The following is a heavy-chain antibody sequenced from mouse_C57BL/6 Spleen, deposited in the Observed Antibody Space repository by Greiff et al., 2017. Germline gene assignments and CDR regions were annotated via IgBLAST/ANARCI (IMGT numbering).Heavy chain of an antibody. CDR2: IEPEDGDT. J-gene: IGHJ3*01. V-gene: IGHV14-2*01. D-gene: IGHD1-1*01. CDR1: GFNFTDYY. CDR3: AITYGSSSWFAY. Sequence: VQLQESGAELVKPGASVKLSCTASGFNFTDYYMHWVKQRTEQGLEWIGRIEPEDGDTKYDQKFQGKATITADTSSNTAYLQLSSLTTKDTAVEYCAITYGSSSWFAYWGQGTLLTVSA.